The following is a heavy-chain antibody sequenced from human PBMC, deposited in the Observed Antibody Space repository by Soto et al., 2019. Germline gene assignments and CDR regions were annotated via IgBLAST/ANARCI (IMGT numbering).Heavy chain of an antibody. D-gene: IGHD2-2*01. V-gene: IGHV3-23*01. CDR3: AKEDIVVVPAAKSGAAYYYGMDV. J-gene: IGHJ6*02. CDR1: GFTFSSYA. Sequence: EVQLLESGGGLVQPGGSLRLSCAASGFTFSSYAMSWVRQAPGKGLEWVSAISGSGGSTYYADSVKGRFTISRDNSKNTLYLQMNSLRAEDTAVYYCAKEDIVVVPAAKSGAAYYYGMDVWGQGTTVTVSS. CDR2: ISGSGGST.